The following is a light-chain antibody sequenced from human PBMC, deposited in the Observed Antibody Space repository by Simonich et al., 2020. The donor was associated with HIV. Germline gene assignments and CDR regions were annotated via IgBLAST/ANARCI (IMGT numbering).Light chain of an antibody. CDR1: ALPKQY. Sequence: SYELTQPPSVSVSPGQTARITCTGDALPKQYAYWYQQKPGQAPVLVIYKDSERPSGIPERFSGSSSGTTVTFTISGVQAEDEADYYCQSGDSSATVFGGGTKLTVL. CDR2: KDS. V-gene: IGLV3-25*03. CDR3: QSGDSSATV. J-gene: IGLJ2*01.